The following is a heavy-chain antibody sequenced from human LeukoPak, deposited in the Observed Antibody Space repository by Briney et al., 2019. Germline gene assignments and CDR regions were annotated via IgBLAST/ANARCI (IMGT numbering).Heavy chain of an antibody. CDR1: GDSVSSNNAA. D-gene: IGHD3-10*01. J-gene: IGHJ4*02. CDR3: AREGTMVRGVMNHFDY. Sequence: SQTLSLTCAISGDSVSSNNAAWNWIRQSPSRGLEWLGRTYCRSKWYNDYPPSVRSRITINPDTSKNQFSLQLNSVTPEDTAVYYCAREGTMVRGVMNHFDYWGQGTLVTVSS. V-gene: IGHV6-1*01. CDR2: TYCRSKWYN.